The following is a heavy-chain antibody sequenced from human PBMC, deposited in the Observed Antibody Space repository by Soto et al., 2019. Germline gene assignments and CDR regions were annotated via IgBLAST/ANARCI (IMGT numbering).Heavy chain of an antibody. CDR3: VRSSREWFGVVPPSDV. CDR1: GFTFSSYG. D-gene: IGHD3-3*01. Sequence: PXGSLRLSFEASGFTFSSYGFNWVRQAPGQGLEWVSFISSGGYTIYHADSLEGRFSISRDDAKNSVYLQMSGLRMDDTAVYYCVRSSREWFGVVPPSDVWGRGTLVTVSS. CDR2: ISSGGYTI. J-gene: IGHJ4*01. V-gene: IGHV3-48*01.